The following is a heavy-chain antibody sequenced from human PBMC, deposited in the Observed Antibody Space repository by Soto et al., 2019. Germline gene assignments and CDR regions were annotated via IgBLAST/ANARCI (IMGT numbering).Heavy chain of an antibody. Sequence: HPGGSLRLSCVACGITFGSRAMSWVGHPPGEGLEWVSTITYNGGDTKSADPVKGRFTISRDQSKNTLYLQMNSLRAEDTAVYYCARDFCPVPTCYDLWGQGVLVTVSS. D-gene: IGHD2-2*01. CDR2: ITYNGGDT. CDR1: GITFGSRA. J-gene: IGHJ4*02. V-gene: IGHV3-23*01. CDR3: ARDFCPVPTCYDL.